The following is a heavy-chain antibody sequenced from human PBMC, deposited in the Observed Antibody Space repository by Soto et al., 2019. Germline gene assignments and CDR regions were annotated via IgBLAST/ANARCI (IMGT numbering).Heavy chain of an antibody. CDR2: IHYSGST. V-gene: IGHV4-59*08. D-gene: IGHD6-19*01. CDR1: GRSISSYY. Sequence: QVQLQESGPGLVKPSETLSLTCTVSGRSISSYYWSWIRQPPGKGLEWIGHIHYSGSTNYNPSLRSRVTMSVVTSQNQFSLKLSSVTAADTAVYYCARHVNVAVAGTGFDYWGQGTLVTVSS. CDR3: ARHVNVAVAGTGFDY. J-gene: IGHJ4*02.